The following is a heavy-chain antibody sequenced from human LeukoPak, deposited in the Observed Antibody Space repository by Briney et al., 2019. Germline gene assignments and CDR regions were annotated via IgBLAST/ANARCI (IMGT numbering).Heavy chain of an antibody. CDR1: GFTFSSYH. CDR3: ARLATALYYYMDV. CDR2: ISSSSSPI. Sequence: PGGSLRLSCAASGFTFSSYHMNWVRQAPGKGLEWLSYISSSSSPIYYADSVKGRFTISRDSAKNSLYLQMNSLRAEDTAVYCCARLATALYYYMDVWGKGTTVTVSS. D-gene: IGHD5-24*01. V-gene: IGHV3-48*04. J-gene: IGHJ6*03.